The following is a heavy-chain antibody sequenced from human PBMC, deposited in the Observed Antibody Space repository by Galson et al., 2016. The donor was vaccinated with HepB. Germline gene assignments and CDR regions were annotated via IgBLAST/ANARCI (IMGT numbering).Heavy chain of an antibody. CDR3: ARGWVDILTDFYCFDV. D-gene: IGHD3-9*01. Sequence: SLRLSCAASGFPFSSYAMHWVRQAPGKGLEWLAFISHDGHTKYYSESVKGRFLSSRDGFADNMSLQMNSLRPDDTAVYYCARGWVDILTDFYCFDVWGQGTTVTVSS. V-gene: IGHV3-30-3*01. CDR1: GFPFSSYA. J-gene: IGHJ6*02. CDR2: ISHDGHTK.